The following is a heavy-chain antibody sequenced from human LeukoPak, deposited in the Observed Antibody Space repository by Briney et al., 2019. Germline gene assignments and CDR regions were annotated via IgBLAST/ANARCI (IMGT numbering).Heavy chain of an antibody. D-gene: IGHD6-13*01. CDR3: AKIAAGTDGDYYYYMDV. CDR1: GFSLNNYG. V-gene: IGHV3-23*01. CDR2: LTGSSGTA. Sequence: GGSLRLSCAASGFSLNNYGVNWVRQAPGKGLEWVSGLTGSSGTAYYAGSVRGRFTISRDNSKNTLYLQMNSLRAEDTAVYYCAKIAAGTDGDYYYYMDVWGKGTTVTISS. J-gene: IGHJ6*03.